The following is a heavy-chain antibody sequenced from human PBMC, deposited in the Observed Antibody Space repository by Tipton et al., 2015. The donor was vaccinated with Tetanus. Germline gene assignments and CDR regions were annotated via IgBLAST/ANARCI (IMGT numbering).Heavy chain of an antibody. V-gene: IGHV4-39*01. Sequence: TLSLTCSVSGGSISDKKYYWGSIRQSPGKGLEWIASVYLEGSTYYSPSLKSRVIIAVDTAQNLFSLRLSSVTAADTAVYYCARHLYGYWFDPWGQGAQVTVSS. CDR1: GGSISDKKYY. D-gene: IGHD5-18*01. CDR2: VYLEGST. J-gene: IGHJ5*02. CDR3: ARHLYGYWFDP.